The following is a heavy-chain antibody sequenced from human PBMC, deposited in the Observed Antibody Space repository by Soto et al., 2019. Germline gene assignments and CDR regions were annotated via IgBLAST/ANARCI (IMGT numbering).Heavy chain of an antibody. Sequence: PGGSLRLSCAASGFTFASYGLHWVRQPPGKGLEWVASILYDGSDKFYADSVKGRFTISRDDSKSTLYVQMDSLREDDTAVYYCAIWGEMSHNPGGNYYYGMDVWGQGTTVTVSS. V-gene: IGHV3-30*03. D-gene: IGHD3-16*01. J-gene: IGHJ6*02. CDR2: ILYDGSDK. CDR1: GFTFASYG. CDR3: AIWGEMSHNPGGNYYYGMDV.